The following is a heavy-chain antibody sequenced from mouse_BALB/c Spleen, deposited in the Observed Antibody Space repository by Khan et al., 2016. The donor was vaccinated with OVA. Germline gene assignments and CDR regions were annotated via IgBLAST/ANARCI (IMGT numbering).Heavy chain of an antibody. Sequence: QVQLKQSGPGLVRPSQTLSITCTVSGFSLITYGVHWIRQSPGKGLEWLGVIRSGGNTDYNAAFISRLSITKDNSTSQVFFKMNSLQADDTAMYYCARNSYMYDFTYWGQGTLVTVSA. CDR1: GFSLITYG. V-gene: IGHV2-2*01. CDR2: IRSGGNT. CDR3: ARNSYMYDFTY. J-gene: IGHJ3*01. D-gene: IGHD2-14*01.